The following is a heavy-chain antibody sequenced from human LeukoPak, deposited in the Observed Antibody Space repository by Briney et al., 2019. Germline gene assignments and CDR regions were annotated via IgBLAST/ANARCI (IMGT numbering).Heavy chain of an antibody. CDR1: GDSISDDY. D-gene: IGHD3-3*01. Sequence: SETLSLTCTVSGDSISDDYYTWMRQPAGKGLEWIGRIHSGGTTNYNPSLKRRVTLSLDKSRNLFSLKMTSVTAADTAVYCCARDTVWSGFLDAFDIWGQGTMVTVSS. J-gene: IGHJ3*02. V-gene: IGHV4-4*07. CDR3: ARDTVWSGFLDAFDI. CDR2: IHSGGTT.